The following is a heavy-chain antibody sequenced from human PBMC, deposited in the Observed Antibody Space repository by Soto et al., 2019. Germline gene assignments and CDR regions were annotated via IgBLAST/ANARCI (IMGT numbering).Heavy chain of an antibody. CDR2: IIPIFGTA. CDR3: ARENPHCITIFPMDV. V-gene: IGHV1-69*13. J-gene: IGHJ6*02. CDR1: GGTFSSYA. Sequence: SVKVSCKASGGTFSSYAISWVRQAPGQGLEWMGGIIPIFGTANYAQKFQGRVTITADESTSTAYMELSSLRSEDTAVYYCARENPHCITIFPMDVWGQGTTVTVSS. D-gene: IGHD3-3*01.